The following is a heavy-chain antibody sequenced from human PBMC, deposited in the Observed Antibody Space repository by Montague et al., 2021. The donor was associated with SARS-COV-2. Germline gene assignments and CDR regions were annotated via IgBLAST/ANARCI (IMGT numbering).Heavy chain of an antibody. V-gene: IGHV4-61*02. CDR1: GGSIRSDGFY. CDR2: IDASGTT. J-gene: IGHJ6*02. Sequence: TLSLTCTVSGGSIRSDGFYWNWIRQPAGKGLEWIGRIDASGTTXYNPSLKSRVIISLDRPKNQFSLKLSSVIAADTAVYYCARSAFRYFDRPGMDVWGQGTTVTVSS. CDR3: ARSAFRYFDRPGMDV. D-gene: IGHD3-9*01.